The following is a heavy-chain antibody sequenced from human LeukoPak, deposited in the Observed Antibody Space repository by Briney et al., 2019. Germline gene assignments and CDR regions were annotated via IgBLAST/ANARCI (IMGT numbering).Heavy chain of an antibody. Sequence: PGRSLRLSCAASGFTFSSYGMHWVRQAPGKGLEWVAVIWYDGSNKYYVDSVKGRFTISRDNSKNTLYLQMNSLRAEDTALYYCASSRSSTWYGLEYWGQGTLVTVSS. CDR2: IWYDGSNK. D-gene: IGHD6-13*01. CDR1: GFTFSSYG. V-gene: IGHV3-33*01. J-gene: IGHJ4*02. CDR3: ASSRSSTWYGLEY.